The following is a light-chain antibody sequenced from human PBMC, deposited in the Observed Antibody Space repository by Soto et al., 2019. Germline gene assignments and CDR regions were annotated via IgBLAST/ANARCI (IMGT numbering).Light chain of an antibody. V-gene: IGKV2-28*01. J-gene: IGKJ1*01. Sequence: DIVMTQSPLSLPVTPGEPPSISCRSSQSLLNSNGYNYLDWYLQKPGQSPQLLIYLGSNRASGVPDRFSGSGSGTDFTLKISRVEAEDVGLYHRMQALTAPPTFGQGTKVEIK. CDR2: LGS. CDR3: MQALTAPPT. CDR1: QSLLNSNGYNY.